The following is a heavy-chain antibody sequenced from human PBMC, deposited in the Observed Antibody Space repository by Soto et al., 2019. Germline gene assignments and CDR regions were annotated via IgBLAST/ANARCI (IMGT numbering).Heavy chain of an antibody. Sequence: QVQLVQSGAEVKKPGSSVKVSCKASGDTFSFYTINWVRQAPGLGLEWVGRINPILSMSNYAQKFQGRVTMTADKSTNTAYMELSRLRAEDTAMYYCATSYGSGYRAFDYWGQGALVTVSS. CDR3: ATSYGSGYRAFDY. J-gene: IGHJ4*02. V-gene: IGHV1-69*02. CDR1: GDTFSFYT. D-gene: IGHD3-10*01. CDR2: INPILSMS.